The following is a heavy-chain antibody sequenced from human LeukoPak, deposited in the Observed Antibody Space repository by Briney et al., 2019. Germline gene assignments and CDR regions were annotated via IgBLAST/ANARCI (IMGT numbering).Heavy chain of an antibody. V-gene: IGHV4-4*07. Sequence: SETLSLTCTVSGGSISSYYWSWIQQPAGKGLEWIGRIYTSGSTNYNPSLKSRVTMSVDTSKNQFSLKLSSVTAADTAVYYCAREHYDFWSAITRERYYFDYWGQGTLVTVSS. CDR2: IYTSGST. J-gene: IGHJ4*02. CDR1: GGSISSYY. CDR3: AREHYDFWSAITRERYYFDY. D-gene: IGHD3-3*01.